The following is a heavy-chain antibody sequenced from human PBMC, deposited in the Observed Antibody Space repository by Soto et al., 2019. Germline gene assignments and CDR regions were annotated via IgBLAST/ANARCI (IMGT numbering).Heavy chain of an antibody. CDR3: ARVPSPFDFYYAMDV. D-gene: IGHD3-16*01. CDR2: IYYSGST. J-gene: IGHJ6*02. CDR1: GGSISSGDYH. Sequence: SETLSLTCTVSGGSISSGDYHWSWIRQPPGKGLEWIGYIYYSGSTYYNPSLKSRLTMSLDTSQNQFSLTLNSVSAADPAVSLFARVPSPFDFYYAMDVWGQGTTVTVSS. V-gene: IGHV4-30-4*02.